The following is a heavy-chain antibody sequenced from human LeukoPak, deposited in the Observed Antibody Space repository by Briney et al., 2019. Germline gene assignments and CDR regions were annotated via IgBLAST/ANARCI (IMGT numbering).Heavy chain of an antibody. CDR3: ARGGGHYYDSSGYYSQVPFDY. CDR1: GFTFSSYA. V-gene: IGHV3-30-3*01. D-gene: IGHD3-22*01. Sequence: GGSLRLSCAASGFTFSSYAMHWVRQAPGKGLEWVAVISYDGSNKYYADSVKGRFTISRDNSKNTLYLQMNSLRAEDTAVYYCARGGGHYYDSSGYYSQVPFDYWGQGTLVTVSS. J-gene: IGHJ4*02. CDR2: ISYDGSNK.